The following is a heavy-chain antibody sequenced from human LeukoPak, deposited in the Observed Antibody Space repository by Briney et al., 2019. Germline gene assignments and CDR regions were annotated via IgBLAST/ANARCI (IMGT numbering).Heavy chain of an antibody. CDR3: ARGTGFDY. J-gene: IGHJ4*02. Sequence: GGSLRLSCAASGFTFSSYSMNWVRQAPGKGLEWVAVISYDGSNKYYADSVKGRFTISRDNSKNTLYLQMNSLRAEGTAVYYCARGTGFDYWGQGTLVTVSS. CDR2: ISYDGSNK. CDR1: GFTFSSYS. V-gene: IGHV3-30*05.